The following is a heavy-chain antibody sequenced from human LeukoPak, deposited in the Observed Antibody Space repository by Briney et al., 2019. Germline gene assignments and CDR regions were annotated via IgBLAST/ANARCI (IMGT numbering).Heavy chain of an antibody. CDR1: GGSLSSYY. J-gene: IGHJ4*02. CDR2: IYYSGST. CDR3: ATIGGIGTMVRGVNPIDY. V-gene: IGHV4-59*01. D-gene: IGHD3-10*01. Sequence: SETLSLTCTVSGGSLSSYYWSWIRQPPGKGLEWMWYIYYSGSTNYNPSLKSRVTISVDTSKNQFSLKLSSVTAADTAVYYCATIGGIGTMVRGVNPIDYWGQGTLVTVSS.